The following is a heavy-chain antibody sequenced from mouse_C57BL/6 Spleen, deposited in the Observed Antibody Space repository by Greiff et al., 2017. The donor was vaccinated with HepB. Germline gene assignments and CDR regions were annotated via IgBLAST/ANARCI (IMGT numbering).Heavy chain of an antibody. CDR2: IYPGSGST. D-gene: IGHD1-1*01. CDR3: ARFGFITTIVATDFDY. Sequence: QVQLQQPGAELVKPGASVKMSCKASGYTFTSYWITWVKQRPGQGLEWIGDIYPGSGSTNYNEKFKSKATLTVDTSSSTAYMQLSSLTSEDSAVYYCARFGFITTIVATDFDYWGQGTTLTVSS. CDR1: GYTFTSYW. J-gene: IGHJ2*01. V-gene: IGHV1-55*01.